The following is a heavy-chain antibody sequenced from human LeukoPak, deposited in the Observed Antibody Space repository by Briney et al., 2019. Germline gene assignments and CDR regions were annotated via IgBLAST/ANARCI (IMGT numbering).Heavy chain of an antibody. CDR1: GGSINNYY. D-gene: IGHD2-8*01. J-gene: IGHJ4*02. CDR3: ARGGFRGNGHYYFDH. V-gene: IGHV4-59*01. Sequence: SEALSLTCTVSGGSINNYYWSWIRQPPGKGLEWIGYVYYSGSPNYNPSLKSRVTISLDTSKNQFSLKLSSVTAADTAVYYCARGGFRGNGHYYFDHWGQGTLVTVSS. CDR2: VYYSGSP.